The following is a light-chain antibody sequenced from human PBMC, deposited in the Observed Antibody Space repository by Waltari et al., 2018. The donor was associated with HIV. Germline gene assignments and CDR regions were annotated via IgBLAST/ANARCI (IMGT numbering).Light chain of an antibody. CDR2: GNS. J-gene: IGLJ3*02. V-gene: IGLV1-40*01. Sequence: VQTQPPLVSGPPRLSGTIPCSVTSSPMGAGYDLPGYQQPPGTAPKLLIYGNSNRPSGVPDRFSGSKSGTSASLAITGLQAEDEADYYCQSYDSSLSDWVFGGGTKLTVL. CDR1: SSPMGAGYD. CDR3: QSYDSSLSDWV.